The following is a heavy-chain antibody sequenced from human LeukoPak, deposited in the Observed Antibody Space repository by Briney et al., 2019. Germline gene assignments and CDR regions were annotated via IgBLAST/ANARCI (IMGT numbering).Heavy chain of an antibody. D-gene: IGHD6-19*01. Sequence: GGSLRLSCAASEFTFSNYAMSWVRQAPGKGLEWVSGISASGGSTYYADPVKGRFTISRDNSRNTLYLQMNSLRVEDTAVYYCAKRVAGAVYYFDYWGQGTLVTVSS. CDR2: ISASGGST. CDR3: AKRVAGAVYYFDY. V-gene: IGHV3-23*01. CDR1: EFTFSNYA. J-gene: IGHJ4*02.